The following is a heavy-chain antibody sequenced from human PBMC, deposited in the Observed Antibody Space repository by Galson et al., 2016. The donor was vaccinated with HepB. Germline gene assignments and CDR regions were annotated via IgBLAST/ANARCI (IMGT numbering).Heavy chain of an antibody. V-gene: IGHV1-3*01. D-gene: IGHD6-13*01. CDR2: IDGGSGNR. Sequence: SVKVSCKASGYTFTXYALHXVRQAPGQGLEXXXWIDGGSGNRNYSQKFQGRVTITRDTSASTAYMELSSLRSEDTAVYYCARDLLNLAAPDYWGQGTLVTVSS. CDR3: ARDLLNLAAPDY. J-gene: IGHJ4*02. CDR1: GYTFTXYA.